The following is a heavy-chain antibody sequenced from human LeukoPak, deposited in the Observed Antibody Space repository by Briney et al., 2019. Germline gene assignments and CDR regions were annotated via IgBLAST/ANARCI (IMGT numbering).Heavy chain of an antibody. CDR3: VRSIDY. CDR2: INSDGSSR. J-gene: IGHJ4*02. Sequence: PGGSLRLSCAASGFTFSSYWMHWVRQVPGKGLVWVSRINSDGSSRSYVDSVMGRFTISRDNAKNTLYLQMNSLRAEDTAVYYCVRSIDYWGQGTLVTVSS. V-gene: IGHV3-74*01. CDR1: GFTFSSYW.